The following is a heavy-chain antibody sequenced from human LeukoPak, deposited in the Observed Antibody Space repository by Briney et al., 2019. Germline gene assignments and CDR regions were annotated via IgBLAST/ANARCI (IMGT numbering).Heavy chain of an antibody. Sequence: SETLSLTCTVSRGSISNGNYYWSWIRQPAGKGLEWIGRFHTRGSTNYNPTLKSRVIISVDTSKNQFSLKLNSVTAADTAVYYCARVDGSCSGGSCPSGNWFDPWGQGTLVTVSS. CDR2: FHTRGST. CDR3: ARVDGSCSGGSCPSGNWFDP. D-gene: IGHD2-15*01. J-gene: IGHJ5*02. CDR1: RGSISNGNYY. V-gene: IGHV4-61*02.